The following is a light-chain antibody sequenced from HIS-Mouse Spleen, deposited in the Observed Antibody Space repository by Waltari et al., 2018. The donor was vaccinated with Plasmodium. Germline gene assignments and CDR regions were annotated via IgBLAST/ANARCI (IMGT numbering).Light chain of an antibody. CDR2: KDS. J-gene: IGLJ3*02. CDR1: ALPKQY. CDR3: QSADSSGTPNWV. V-gene: IGLV3-25*03. Sequence: SYELTQPPSVSVSPGQTARITCSGDALPKQYAYWYQQKPGQAPVLVIYKDSERPSGIPERFSGSSSGKTVTLTISGGQAEDEADYYCQSADSSGTPNWVFGGGTKLTVL.